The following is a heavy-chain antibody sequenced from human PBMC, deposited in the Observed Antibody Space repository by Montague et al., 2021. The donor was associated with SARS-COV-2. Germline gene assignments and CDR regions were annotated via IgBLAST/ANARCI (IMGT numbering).Heavy chain of an antibody. D-gene: IGHD7-27*01. CDR1: GASFSGYH. CDR2: VIHSGKT. J-gene: IGHJ5*02. CDR3: AKGSHISVTGGLRTGWFDP. Sequence: SETLSLTCAVYGASFSGYHWTWIRQSPGTGLERIGEVIHSGKTSYNPSLQIRLSMSVDTYKKQFSLRLSSMTAADTAVYFYAKGSHISVTGGLRTGWFDPWGQGTLVTVSS. V-gene: IGHV4-34*01.